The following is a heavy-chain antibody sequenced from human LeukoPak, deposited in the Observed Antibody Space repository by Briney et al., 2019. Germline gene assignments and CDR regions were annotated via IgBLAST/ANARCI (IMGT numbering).Heavy chain of an antibody. CDR3: ARVVREGLRWFDP. CDR2: IHRDGRT. Sequence: PSETLSLTCAVSGVSISSSEWWIWVRQPPGQGLEWIGEIHRDGRTRYNPSLKSRVTMSIDYSKNQFSLKVSSVTAADTAVYYCARVVREGLRWFDPWGQGTLVTVSS. V-gene: IGHV4-4*02. D-gene: IGHD2-8*01. J-gene: IGHJ5*02. CDR1: GVSISSSEW.